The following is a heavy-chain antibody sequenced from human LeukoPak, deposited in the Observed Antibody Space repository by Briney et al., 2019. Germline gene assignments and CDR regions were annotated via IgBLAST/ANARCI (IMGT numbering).Heavy chain of an antibody. CDR1: GGSISSGTYY. D-gene: IGHD6-13*01. J-gene: IGHJ4*02. V-gene: IGHV4-61*02. CDR3: ARESIAAAGIDY. Sequence: PSETLSLTCTVSGGSISSGTYYWSWIRQPAGKGLEWIGRIYTTGSTNYNPSLKSRVTISVDTSKNQFSLKLSSVTAADTAVYYCARESIAAAGIDYWGQGTLVTVSS. CDR2: IYTTGST.